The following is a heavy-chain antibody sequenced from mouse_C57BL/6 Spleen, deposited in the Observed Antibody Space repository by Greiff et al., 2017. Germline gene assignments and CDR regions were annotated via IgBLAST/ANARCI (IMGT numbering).Heavy chain of an antibody. CDR1: GYTFTGYW. J-gene: IGHJ4*01. Sequence: QVQLQQSGAELMKPGASVKLSCKATGYTFTGYWIEWVKQRPGHGLEWIGEILPGSGSTNYNEKFKGKATFTADTSSNTAYMQLSSLTTEDSAIYYCARGGYYYGSSPYAMDYWGQGTSVTVSS. CDR3: ARGGYYYGSSPYAMDY. V-gene: IGHV1-9*01. D-gene: IGHD1-1*01. CDR2: ILPGSGST.